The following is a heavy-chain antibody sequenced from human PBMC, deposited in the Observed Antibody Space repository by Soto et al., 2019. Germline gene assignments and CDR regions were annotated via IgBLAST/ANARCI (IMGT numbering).Heavy chain of an antibody. CDR2: IVVGSGNT. CDR1: GFTFTSSA. D-gene: IGHD2-21*02. Sequence: GASVKVSCKASGFTFTSSAVQWVRQARGQRLEWIGWIVVGSGNTNYAQKFQERVTITRDMSTSTAYMELSSLRSEDTAVYYCAAAVTATPRGYYYYGMDVWGQGTTVTVSS. J-gene: IGHJ6*02. CDR3: AAAVTATPRGYYYYGMDV. V-gene: IGHV1-58*01.